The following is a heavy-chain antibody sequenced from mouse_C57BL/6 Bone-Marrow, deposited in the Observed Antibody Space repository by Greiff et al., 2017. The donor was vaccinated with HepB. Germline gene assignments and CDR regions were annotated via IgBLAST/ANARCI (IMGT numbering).Heavy chain of an antibody. V-gene: IGHV1-81*01. CDR1: GYTFTSYG. J-gene: IGHJ3*01. D-gene: IGHD3-2*02. CDR3: ADSSGYAWFAY. CDR2: IYPRSGNT. Sequence: VKLVESGAELARPGASVKLSCKASGYTFTSYGISWVKQRTGQGLEWIGEIYPRSGNTYYNEKFKGKATLTADKSSSTAYMELRSLTSEDSAVYFCADSSGYAWFAYWGQGTLVTVSA.